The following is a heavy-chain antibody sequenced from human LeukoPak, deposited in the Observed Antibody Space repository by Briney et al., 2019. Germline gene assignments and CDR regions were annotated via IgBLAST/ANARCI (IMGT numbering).Heavy chain of an antibody. CDR2: IIPILGIA. CDR1: GGTFSSYA. V-gene: IGHV1-69*04. J-gene: IGHJ6*02. D-gene: IGHD3-3*01. CDR3: ARDPRDYGSAYYVYYYYYAMDV. Sequence: SVKVSCKASGGTFSSYAISWVRQAPGQGLEWMGRIIPILGIANYAQKFQGRVTITADKSTSTAYMELSSLRAEDTAVYYCARDPRDYGSAYYVYYYYYAMDVWGQGTTVTVSS.